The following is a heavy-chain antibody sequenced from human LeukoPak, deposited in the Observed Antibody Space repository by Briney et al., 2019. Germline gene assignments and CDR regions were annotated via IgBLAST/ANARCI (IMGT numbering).Heavy chain of an antibody. CDR1: EFTFSSYW. D-gene: IGHD3-22*01. J-gene: IGHJ4*02. CDR3: ARDDHYDSSGYYYGPFDY. V-gene: IGHV3-74*01. CDR2: INSDGSST. Sequence: PGGSLRLSCAASEFTFSSYWMHWVPQAPGKGLVWVSRINSDGSSTSYADSVKGRFTISRDNANNTLYLQMNSLRAEDTAVYYCARDDHYDSSGYYYGPFDYWSQGTLVTVSS.